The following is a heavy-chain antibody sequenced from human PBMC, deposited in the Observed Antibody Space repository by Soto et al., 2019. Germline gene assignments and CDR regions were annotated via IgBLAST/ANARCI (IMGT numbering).Heavy chain of an antibody. CDR1: GYTFTSYY. J-gene: IGHJ6*02. CDR2: INPSGGST. D-gene: IGHD3-3*01. V-gene: IGHV1-46*01. Sequence: ASVKVSCNASGYTFTSYYMHWVRQAPGQGLEWMGIINPSGGSTSYAQKFQGRVTMTRDTSTSTVYMELSSLRSEDTAVYYCASNSYYDFWSGYRGQYYYYGMDVWGQGTTVTVSS. CDR3: ASNSYYDFWSGYRGQYYYYGMDV.